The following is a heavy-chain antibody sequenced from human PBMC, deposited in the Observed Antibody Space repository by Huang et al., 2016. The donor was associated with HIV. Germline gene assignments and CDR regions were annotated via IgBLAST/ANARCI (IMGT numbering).Heavy chain of an antibody. D-gene: IGHD2-8*01. CDR3: ARDHSNYPTTGYFGY. J-gene: IGHJ4*02. CDR2: INPKSGDI. Sequence: QVQLVQSGAEVKKPGASVRVSCQASGYAFTAYFLHWIRQVPGQGLEWVVWINPKSGDIKVAQKFQGRVTVTRDTSVSRTYLHLSRLTSDDTAFYYCARDHSNYPTTGYFGYWGQGTPVTVSS. CDR1: GYAFTAYF. V-gene: IGHV1-2*02.